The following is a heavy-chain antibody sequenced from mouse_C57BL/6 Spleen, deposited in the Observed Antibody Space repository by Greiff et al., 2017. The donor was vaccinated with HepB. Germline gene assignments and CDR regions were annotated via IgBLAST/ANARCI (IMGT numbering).Heavy chain of an antibody. D-gene: IGHD1-1*01. CDR3: ARQGCYGSSYVDYAIDY. V-gene: IGHV1-55*01. Sequence: QVQLQQPGAELVKPGASVKMSCKASGYTFTSYWITWVKQRPGQGLEWIGDIYPGSGSTNYNEKFKSKATLTVDTSSSTASMQLSSLTSEDSAVYYGARQGCYGSSYVDYAIDYWGEGTSVTVSS. J-gene: IGHJ4*01. CDR1: GYTFTSYW. CDR2: IYPGSGST.